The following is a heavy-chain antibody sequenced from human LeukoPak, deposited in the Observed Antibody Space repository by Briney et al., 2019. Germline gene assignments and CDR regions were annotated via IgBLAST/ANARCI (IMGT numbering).Heavy chain of an antibody. D-gene: IGHD1-7*01. CDR1: GGSITSYY. V-gene: IGHV4-59*08. CDR3: AGTEWNYAR. CDR2: IHYSRST. Sequence: SQTLSLTCTVSGGSITSYYWSWMRQPPRKGLEWIGYIHYSRSTNYNPSLKSRVTISLDTSKNQFSLKLSSVTAADTAVYYCAGTEWNYARWGQGTLVTVSS. J-gene: IGHJ4*02.